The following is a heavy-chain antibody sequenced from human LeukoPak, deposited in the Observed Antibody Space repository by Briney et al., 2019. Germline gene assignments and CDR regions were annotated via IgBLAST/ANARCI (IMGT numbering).Heavy chain of an antibody. D-gene: IGHD3-3*01. Sequence: SSETLSPTCAVYGGSFSGYYWSWIRQPPGKGLEWIGEINHSGSTNYNPSLKSRVTISVDTSKNQFSLKLSSVTAADTAVYYCARGDFWSGSVPAFDPWGQGTLVTVSS. J-gene: IGHJ5*02. CDR2: INHSGST. CDR3: ARGDFWSGSVPAFDP. V-gene: IGHV4-34*01. CDR1: GGSFSGYY.